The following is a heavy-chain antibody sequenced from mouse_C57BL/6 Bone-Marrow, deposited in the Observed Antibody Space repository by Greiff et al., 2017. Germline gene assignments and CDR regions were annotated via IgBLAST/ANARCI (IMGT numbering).Heavy chain of an antibody. CDR1: GYTFTDYY. CDR2: INPNNGGT. CDR3: AQLLRFYY. D-gene: IGHD1-1*01. V-gene: IGHV1-26*01. Sequence: EVQLQQSGPELVKPGASVKISCKASGYTFTDYYMNWVKQSHGKSLEWIGDINPNNGGTSYNQKFKGKATLTVDKSSSTAYMELRSLTSEDSAVYYCAQLLRFYYWGQGTTLTVSS. J-gene: IGHJ2*01.